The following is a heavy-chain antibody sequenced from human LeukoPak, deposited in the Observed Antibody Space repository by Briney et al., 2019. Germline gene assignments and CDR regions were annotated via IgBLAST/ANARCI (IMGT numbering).Heavy chain of an antibody. V-gene: IGHV3-30*18. CDR3: AKGPLRGTAAAIDY. CDR2: ISYDGRNK. Sequence: GCLRLSCAAFGFTFNYFGIHWVRQAPGKGLEWVEVISYDGRNKHSPDSVNGRFPISRAISTATLWLQLDRLRTAATAVYYCAKGPLRGTAAAIDYWGQGTLVTVSS. D-gene: IGHD2-2*01. CDR1: GFTFNYFG. J-gene: IGHJ4*02.